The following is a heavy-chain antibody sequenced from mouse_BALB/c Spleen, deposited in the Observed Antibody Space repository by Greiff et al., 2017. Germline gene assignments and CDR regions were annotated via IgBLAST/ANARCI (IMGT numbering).Heavy chain of an antibody. V-gene: IGHV5-6*01. CDR1: GFTFSSYG. CDR2: ISSGGSYT. CDR3: AREGGPDAMDY. Sequence: EVQGVESGGGLVKPGGSLKLSCAASGFTFSSYGMSWVRQTPDKRLEWVATISSGGSYTYYPDSVKGRFTISRDNAKNTLYLQMSSLKSEDTAMYYCAREGGPDAMDYWGQGTSVTVSS. J-gene: IGHJ4*01.